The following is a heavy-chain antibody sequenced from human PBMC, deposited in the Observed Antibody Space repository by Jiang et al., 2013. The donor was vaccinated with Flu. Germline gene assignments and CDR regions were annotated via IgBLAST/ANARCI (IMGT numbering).Heavy chain of an antibody. CDR3: ARAVVGYVPYYYYGMDV. CDR2: ISSSGSTI. Sequence: LSCAASGFTVSSNYMSWIRQAPGKGLEWVSYISSSGSTIYYADSVKGRFTISRDNAKNSLYLQMNSLRAEDTAVYYCARAVVGYVPYYYYGMDVWGQGTTVTVSS. D-gene: IGHD1-26*01. J-gene: IGHJ6*02. CDR1: GFTVSSNY. V-gene: IGHV3-11*01.